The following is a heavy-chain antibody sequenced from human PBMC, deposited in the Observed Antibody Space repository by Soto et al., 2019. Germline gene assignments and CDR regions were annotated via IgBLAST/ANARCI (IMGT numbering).Heavy chain of an antibody. V-gene: IGHV1-2*02. Sequence: ASVKVSCKASGYNFTGYYMHWVQQAPGQGLEWMGWINPNSGGTNYAQKFQGRVTMTRDTSISTAYMELSRLRSDDTAVYYCARATCGGSCYWFDPWGQGTLVTVSS. CDR2: INPNSGGT. CDR1: GYNFTGYY. CDR3: ARATCGGSCYWFDP. J-gene: IGHJ5*02. D-gene: IGHD2-15*01.